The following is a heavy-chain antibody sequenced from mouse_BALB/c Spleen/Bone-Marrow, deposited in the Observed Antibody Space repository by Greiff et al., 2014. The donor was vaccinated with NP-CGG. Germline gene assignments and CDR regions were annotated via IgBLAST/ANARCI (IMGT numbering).Heavy chain of an antibody. Sequence: LVESGAALVKPGASVKLSCTASGFNIKDTYMHWVKQRPEQGLEWIGRIDPANGNTKYDPKFQGKATITADTSPNTAYLQLSSLTSEDTAVYYCANYYYGSHFDYWGQGTTLTASS. CDR2: IDPANGNT. J-gene: IGHJ2*01. CDR1: GFNIKDTY. D-gene: IGHD1-1*01. V-gene: IGHV14-3*02. CDR3: ANYYYGSHFDY.